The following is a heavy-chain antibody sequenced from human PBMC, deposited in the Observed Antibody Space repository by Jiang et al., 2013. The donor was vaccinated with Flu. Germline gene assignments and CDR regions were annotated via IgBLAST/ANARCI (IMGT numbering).Heavy chain of an antibody. CDR3: VRTADLDLGLDY. D-gene: IGHD1-1*01. CDR1: GFTFSRFG. V-gene: IGHV3-33*01. J-gene: IGHJ4*02. CDR2: IWFDGGTK. Sequence: VQLLESGGGVVQPGTSLRLSCVASGFTFSRFGMHWVRQAPGQGLEWVAVIWFDGGTKYYSQSVRGRFTISRDNSKNTVYLEMSSLRAEDTALYYCVRTADLDLGLDYWGQGRPGHRLL.